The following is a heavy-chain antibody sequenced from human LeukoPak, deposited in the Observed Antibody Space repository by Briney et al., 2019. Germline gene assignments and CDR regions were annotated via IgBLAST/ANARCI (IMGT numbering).Heavy chain of an antibody. CDR1: GYSISSGYY. J-gene: IGHJ4*02. Sequence: SETLSLTCAVSGYSISSGYYWGWIRQPPGKGLEWIGSIYHSGNTNYNPSLKSRVTISVDTSRNQLSLRLSSVTAADTAVYYCARELNNRFDYWGQGTLVTVSS. CDR3: ARELNNRFDY. V-gene: IGHV4-38-2*02. D-gene: IGHD1/OR15-1a*01. CDR2: IYHSGNT.